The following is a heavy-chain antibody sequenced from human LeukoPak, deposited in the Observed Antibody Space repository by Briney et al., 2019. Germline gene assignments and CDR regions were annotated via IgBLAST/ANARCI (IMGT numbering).Heavy chain of an antibody. CDR1: GYTFTGYY. V-gene: IGHV1-8*02. D-gene: IGHD6-13*01. CDR3: ARGLGYSSYYFDY. Sequence: GASVKVSCKASGYTFTGYYMHWVRQAPGQGLEWMGWINPNSGNTGYAQKFQGRVTMTRNTSISTAYMELSSLRSEDTAVYYCARGLGYSSYYFDYWGQGTLVTVSS. J-gene: IGHJ4*02. CDR2: INPNSGNT.